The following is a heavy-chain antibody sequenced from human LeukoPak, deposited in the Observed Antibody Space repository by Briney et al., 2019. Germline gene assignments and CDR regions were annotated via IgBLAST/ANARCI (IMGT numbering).Heavy chain of an antibody. Sequence: PGRSLRLSCAASGFTFSNYGMHWVRQAPGKGLEWVAVISYDGSNKYYADSVKGRFTISRDNSKNTLYLQMNSLRAEDTAVYYCARVEEYSSSYAFDIWGQGTMVTVSS. D-gene: IGHD6-6*01. V-gene: IGHV3-30*03. J-gene: IGHJ3*02. CDR2: ISYDGSNK. CDR3: ARVEEYSSSYAFDI. CDR1: GFTFSNYG.